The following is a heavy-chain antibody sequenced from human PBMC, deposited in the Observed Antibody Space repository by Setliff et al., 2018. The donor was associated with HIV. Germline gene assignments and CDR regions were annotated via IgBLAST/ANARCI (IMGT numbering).Heavy chain of an antibody. J-gene: IGHJ5*02. CDR1: GGSIGGSTYY. Sequence: SETLSLTCKVSGGSIGGSTYYWGWVRQSPGKGLEWIASSYYSGSTLYNPSLKSRVSTAVDTSQNQFSLKLSSVTAADTALYYCARVQYHYVNNGDSYYFTPWGHGTLVTVSS. CDR2: SYYSGST. CDR3: ARVQYHYVNNGDSYYFTP. D-gene: IGHD3-10*02. V-gene: IGHV4-39*01.